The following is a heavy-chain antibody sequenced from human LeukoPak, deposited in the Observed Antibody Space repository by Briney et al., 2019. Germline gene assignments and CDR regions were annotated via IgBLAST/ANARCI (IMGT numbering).Heavy chain of an antibody. CDR2: INPNSGGT. Sequence: GASVKVSCKASGYTFTGYYMHWVRQAPGQGLEWMGRINPNSGGTNYAQKFQGRVTMTRDTSLSTAYMELSRLTSDDTAVYYCARGDGEAAPPGGYWGQGTLVTVSS. CDR3: ARGDGEAAPPGGY. D-gene: IGHD2-15*01. CDR1: GYTFTGYY. V-gene: IGHV1-2*06. J-gene: IGHJ4*02.